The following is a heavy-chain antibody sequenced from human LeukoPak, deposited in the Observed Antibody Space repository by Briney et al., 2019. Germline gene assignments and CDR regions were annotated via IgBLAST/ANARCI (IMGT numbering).Heavy chain of an antibody. D-gene: IGHD5-18*01. CDR1: GYSFTGYY. Sequence: ASVKVSCKTSGYSFTGYYIHWVRQAPGQGPEWMGWINPSSGDTKYAQKFQVRVTMTRDTSINTAYMELSSLRSDDTAVYYCARFAGYSFGFGGYRWFDPWGQGTLVTVSS. J-gene: IGHJ5*02. V-gene: IGHV1-2*02. CDR3: ARFAGYSFGFGGYRWFDP. CDR2: INPSSGDT.